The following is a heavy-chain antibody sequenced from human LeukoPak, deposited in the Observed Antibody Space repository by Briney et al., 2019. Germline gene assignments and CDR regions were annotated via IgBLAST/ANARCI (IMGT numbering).Heavy chain of an antibody. CDR2: ISYDGSDK. D-gene: IGHD3-16*01. V-gene: IGHV3-30*03. CDR1: GFTFSNYG. J-gene: IGHJ3*02. CDR3: ARRGGGHAFDI. Sequence: GGSLRLSCAASGFTFSNYGMHWVRQAPGKGLEWVAAISYDGSDKKYADSVKGRLTISRDNSKNALYLQMNSLRVEDTAVYYCARRGGGHAFDIWGQGTMVTVSS.